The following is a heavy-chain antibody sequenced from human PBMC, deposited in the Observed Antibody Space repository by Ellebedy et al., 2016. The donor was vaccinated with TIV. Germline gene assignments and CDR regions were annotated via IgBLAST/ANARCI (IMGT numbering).Heavy chain of an antibody. CDR2: FYHSGNT. J-gene: IGHJ4*02. Sequence: MPSETLSLTCTVSGDSISSSVYYWGWIRQPPGKGLEWIGSFYHSGNTYYNPSLKSRVTISVDTSKNQFSLRLSSVTAADTAVYYCARDGIYSSGYYRSSQIDYWGQGALVTVSS. V-gene: IGHV4-39*07. D-gene: IGHD3-22*01. CDR3: ARDGIYSSGYYRSSQIDY. CDR1: GDSISSSVYY.